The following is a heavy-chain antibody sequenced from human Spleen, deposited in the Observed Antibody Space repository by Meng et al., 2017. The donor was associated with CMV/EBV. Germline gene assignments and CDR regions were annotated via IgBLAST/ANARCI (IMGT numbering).Heavy chain of an antibody. CDR1: GYTFTSYY. CDR3: ARGGGVEGSYFYFDY. D-gene: IGHD1-26*01. V-gene: IGHV1-46*04. J-gene: IGHJ4*02. Sequence: ASVKVSCKASGYTFTSYYMHWVRQAPGQGLEWMGVINPNTGSTKYAQLLQGRVTMTRDTSTTTVYVELSSLRSDDTAVYYCARGGGVEGSYFYFDYWGQGTLVTVSS. CDR2: INPNTGST.